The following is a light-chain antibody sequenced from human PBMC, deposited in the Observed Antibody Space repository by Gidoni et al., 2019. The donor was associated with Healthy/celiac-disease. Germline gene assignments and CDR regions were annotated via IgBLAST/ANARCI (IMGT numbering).Light chain of an antibody. J-gene: IGKJ1*01. CDR3: QQYGSSGT. V-gene: IGKV3-20*01. Sequence: EIVLTQSPGTLSLSPGERATLSCRASQSVSSSYLAWYQQKPGQAPRLLIYGASSRATGIPDRFSGSGPGTDFTLTISRLEPEDFAVYYCQQYGSSGTFXXXTKVEIK. CDR1: QSVSSSY. CDR2: GAS.